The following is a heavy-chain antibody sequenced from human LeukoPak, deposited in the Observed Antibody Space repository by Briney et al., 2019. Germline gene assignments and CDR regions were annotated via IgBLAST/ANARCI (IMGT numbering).Heavy chain of an antibody. CDR2: IIPIFGTA. CDR3: ARVTMVRGVIHDY. V-gene: IGHV1-69*13. Sequence: SVKVPCKASGGTFSSYAISWVRQAPGQGLEWMGGIIPIFGTANYAQKFQGRVTITADESTSTAYMELSSLRSEDTAVYYCARVTMVRGVIHDYWGQGTLVTVSS. J-gene: IGHJ4*02. D-gene: IGHD3-10*01. CDR1: GGTFSSYA.